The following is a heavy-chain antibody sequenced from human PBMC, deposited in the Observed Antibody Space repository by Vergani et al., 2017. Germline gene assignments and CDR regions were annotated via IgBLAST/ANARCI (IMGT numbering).Heavy chain of an antibody. V-gene: IGHV4-31*03. CDR1: GGSISSGGYY. CDR2: IYYSGST. CDR3: ARDSADSSGYYYLS. Sequence: QVQLQESGPGLVKPSQTLSLTCTVSGGSISSGGYYWSWIRQHPGKGLEWIGYIYYSGSTYYNPSLKRRVTISVDTSKNQFSLKLSSVTAADTAGYYCARDSADSSGYYYLSWGQGTLVTVSS. J-gene: IGHJ5*02. D-gene: IGHD3-22*01.